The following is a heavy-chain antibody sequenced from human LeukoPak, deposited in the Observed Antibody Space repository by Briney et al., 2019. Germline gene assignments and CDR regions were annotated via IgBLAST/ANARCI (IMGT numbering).Heavy chain of an antibody. CDR1: GFTFSCYA. D-gene: IGHD5-18*01. V-gene: IGHV3-23*01. J-gene: IGHJ4*02. Sequence: GGSLRLSCAASGFTFSCYAMRWVRRARGKGGEWVSAISGSGGSTYYADSVKGRFTISSDNSKNTLYLQMNSLRAEDTAVYYCAKGVADEYSYSPSGNLDYWGQGTLVTVSS. CDR2: ISGSGGST. CDR3: AKGVADEYSYSPSGNLDY.